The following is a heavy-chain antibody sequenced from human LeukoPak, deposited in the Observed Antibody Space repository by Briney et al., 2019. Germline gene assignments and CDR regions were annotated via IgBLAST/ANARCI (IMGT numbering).Heavy chain of an antibody. J-gene: IGHJ4*02. V-gene: IGHV3-48*01. CDR3: ARGPYGDYVVALDY. CDR2: ISDSSSTK. CDR1: GFTFNTYS. D-gene: IGHD4-17*01. Sequence: QSGGSLRLSCAASGFTFNTYSMNWVRQAPGKGLEWVSFISDSSSTKYYADSVKGRFTISRDNAKNSLYLQMNSLRAEDTAVYYCARGPYGDYVVALDYWGQGTLVTVSS.